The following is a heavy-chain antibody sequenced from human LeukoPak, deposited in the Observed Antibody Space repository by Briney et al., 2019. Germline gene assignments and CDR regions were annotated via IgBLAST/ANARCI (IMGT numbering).Heavy chain of an antibody. V-gene: IGHV3-48*02. D-gene: IGHD1-7*01. CDR2: ISVSGSIT. CDR1: GFTFSSYS. CDR3: ARGPMTGTTSYMDV. Sequence: GGSLRLSCAASGFTFSSYSMNWVRQAPGKGLECVSHISVSGSITFYADSVKGRFTISRDNAKNSLYLQMSSLRDEDTAVYYCARGPMTGTTSYMDVGGKGTTVTVSS. J-gene: IGHJ6*03.